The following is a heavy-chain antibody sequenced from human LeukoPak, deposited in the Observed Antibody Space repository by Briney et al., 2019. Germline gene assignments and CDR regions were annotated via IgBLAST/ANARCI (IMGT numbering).Heavy chain of an antibody. CDR3: ARVSPNTVTTLQYFDY. CDR1: GFTFSSYE. J-gene: IGHJ4*02. Sequence: PGGSLRLSCAASGFTFSSYEMNWVRQAPGKGLEWVANIKQDGSEKYYVDPVKGRFTISRDNAKNSLYLQMNSLRAEDTAVYYCARVSPNTVTTLQYFDYWGQGTLVTVSS. D-gene: IGHD4-17*01. CDR2: IKQDGSEK. V-gene: IGHV3-7*01.